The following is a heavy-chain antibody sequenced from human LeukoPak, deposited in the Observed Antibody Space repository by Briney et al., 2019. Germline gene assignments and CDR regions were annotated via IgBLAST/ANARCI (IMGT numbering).Heavy chain of an antibody. D-gene: IGHD3-10*01. CDR1: GFTFSSNS. V-gene: IGHV3-21*01. CDR3: TRVAQSGPTGWFDP. CDR2: ISSTGSYI. J-gene: IGHJ5*02. Sequence: GGSLRLSCAASGFTFSSNSMNWVRQAPGKGLEWVSSISSTGSYIYYADSVKGRFTISRDNPGNVVYLQMDSLRAEDTAVYYCTRVAQSGPTGWFDPWGQGTLVTVSS.